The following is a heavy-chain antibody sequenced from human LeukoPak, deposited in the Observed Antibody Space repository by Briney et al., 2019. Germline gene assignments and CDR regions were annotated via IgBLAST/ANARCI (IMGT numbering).Heavy chain of an antibody. CDR1: GESFSGYY. CDR3: ARARSRGCTMVKYYFDY. J-gene: IGHJ4*02. D-gene: IGHD3-10*01. Sequence: SETLSLTCAVYGESFSGYYWSWIRQPPGKGLEWIGEINHSGSTNYNPSLKSRVTISVDTSKNQFSLKLSSVTAADTAVYYCARARSRGCTMVKYYFDYWGQGTLVTVSS. V-gene: IGHV4-34*01. CDR2: INHSGST.